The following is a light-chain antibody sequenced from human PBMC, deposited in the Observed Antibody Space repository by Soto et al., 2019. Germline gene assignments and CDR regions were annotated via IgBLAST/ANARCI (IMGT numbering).Light chain of an antibody. V-gene: IGKV1-12*01. J-gene: IGKJ1*01. Sequence: DIQMTQSPSSVSASVGDRLNITCRASRDISNSLAWYQQTPGKAPKLLLRGASSLHRGVSSRFSGGVAGTEFTLTISSLQPEDFATYYCQQTSTFPTTFGQGTKVDVK. CDR2: GAS. CDR1: RDISNS. CDR3: QQTSTFPTT.